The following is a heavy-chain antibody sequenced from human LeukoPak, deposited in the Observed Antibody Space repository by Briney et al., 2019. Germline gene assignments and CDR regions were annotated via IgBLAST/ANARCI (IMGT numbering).Heavy chain of an antibody. CDR3: ARSLSSGPLGDGYYFDY. CDR2: ISSSGSTI. J-gene: IGHJ4*02. D-gene: IGHD6-19*01. V-gene: IGHV3-48*04. CDR1: GFTFSSYS. Sequence: GGSLRLSCAASGFTFSSYSMNWVRQAPGKGLEWVSYISSSGSTIYYADSVKGRFTISRDNAKNSLYLQMNSLRAEDTAVYYCARSLSSGPLGDGYYFDYWGQGTLVTVSS.